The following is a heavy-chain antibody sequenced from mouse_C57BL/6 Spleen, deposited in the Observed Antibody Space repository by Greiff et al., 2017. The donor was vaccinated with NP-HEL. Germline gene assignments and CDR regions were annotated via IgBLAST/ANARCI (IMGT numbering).Heavy chain of an antibody. Sequence: VQLKETGGGLVKPGGSLKLSCAASGFTFSDYGMHWVRQAPEKGLEWVAYISSGSSTIYYADTVKGRFTISRDNAKNTLFLQMTSLRSEDTAMYYCARPYYGSSYVSYWYFDVWGTGTTVTVSS. CDR2: ISSGSSTI. V-gene: IGHV5-17*01. J-gene: IGHJ1*03. CDR1: GFTFSDYG. D-gene: IGHD1-1*01. CDR3: ARPYYGSSYVSYWYFDV.